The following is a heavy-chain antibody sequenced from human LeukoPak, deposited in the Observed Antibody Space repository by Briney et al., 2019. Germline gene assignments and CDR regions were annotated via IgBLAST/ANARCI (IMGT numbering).Heavy chain of an antibody. CDR2: ISSSSSYI. V-gene: IGHV3-21*01. CDR3: ARERGYSSGWCRVGYYYYGMDV. CDR1: GFTFSSYS. J-gene: IGHJ6*02. Sequence: GGSLRLSCAASGFTFSSYSMNWVRQAPGKGLEWVSSISSSSSYIYYADSVKGRFTISRDNAKNSLYLQMNSLRAEDTAVYHCARERGYSSGWCRVGYYYYGMDVGGQGTTVTVS. D-gene: IGHD6-19*01.